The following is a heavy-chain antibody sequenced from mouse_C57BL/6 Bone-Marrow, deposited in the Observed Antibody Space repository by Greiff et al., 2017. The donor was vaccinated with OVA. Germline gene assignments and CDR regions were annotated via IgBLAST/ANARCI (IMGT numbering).Heavy chain of an antibody. J-gene: IGHJ3*01. V-gene: IGHV1-26*01. CDR3: ARRGADGYYPFAY. CDR1: GYTFTDYY. CDR2: INPNNGGT. D-gene: IGHD2-3*01. Sequence: EVQLQQSGPELVKPGASVKISCKASGYTFTDYYMNWVKQSHGKSLEWIGDINPNNGGTSYNQKFKGKATLTVDKSSSTAYMELRSLTSEDSAVYYCARRGADGYYPFAYWGQGTLVTVSA.